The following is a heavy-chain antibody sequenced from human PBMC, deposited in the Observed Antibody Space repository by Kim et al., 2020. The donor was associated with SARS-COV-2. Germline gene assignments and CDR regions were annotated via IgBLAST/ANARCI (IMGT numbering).Heavy chain of an antibody. J-gene: IGHJ4*02. CDR3: AKDLIHVVPLTGASDF. V-gene: IGHV3-23*01. CDR1: GFTFSRFG. CDR2: ISATGIST. Sequence: GGSLRLSCAASGFTFSRFGMRWFRQSPGKGLEWVSHISATGISTYYSESVKVSFTISRDNSGGTVSLQMNSLRAEDTAVYYCAKDLIHVVPLTGASDFWGRGTLVAVSS. D-gene: IGHD2-8*02.